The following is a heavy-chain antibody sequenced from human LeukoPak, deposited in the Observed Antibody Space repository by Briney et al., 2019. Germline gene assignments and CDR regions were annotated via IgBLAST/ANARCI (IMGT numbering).Heavy chain of an antibody. CDR3: ASFDLQNYYMDV. V-gene: IGHV1-8*01. J-gene: IGHJ6*03. Sequence: ASVKVSRKASGYTFTSYDINWVRQATGQGLEWMGWMNPNSGNTGYAQKFQGRVTMTRNTSISTAYMELSSLRSEDTAVYYCASFDLQNYYMDVWGKGTTVTVSS. CDR2: MNPNSGNT. D-gene: IGHD3-9*01. CDR1: GYTFTSYD.